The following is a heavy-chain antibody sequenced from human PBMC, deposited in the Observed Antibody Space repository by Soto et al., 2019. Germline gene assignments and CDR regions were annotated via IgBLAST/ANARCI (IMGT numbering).Heavy chain of an antibody. CDR3: ARSYRKVRGVIDY. CDR1: GGSFSGYY. D-gene: IGHD3-10*01. CDR2: INHSGST. V-gene: IGHV4-34*01. Sequence: SETLSLTCAVYGGSFSGYYWSWIRQPPGKGLEWIGEINHSGSTNYNPSLKSRVTISVDTSKNQFSLKLSSVTAADTAVYYCARSYRKVRGVIDYWGQGTLVTVSS. J-gene: IGHJ4*02.